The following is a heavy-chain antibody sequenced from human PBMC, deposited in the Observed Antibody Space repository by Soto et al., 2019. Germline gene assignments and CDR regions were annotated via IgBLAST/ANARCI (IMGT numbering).Heavy chain of an antibody. CDR3: ARPASYDFWSGYLTHFDY. J-gene: IGHJ4*02. CDR1: GGSISSSSYY. V-gene: IGHV4-39*01. D-gene: IGHD3-3*01. Sequence: PSETLSLTCTVSGGSISSSSYYWVWIRQPPGKGLEWIGSIYYSGSTYYNPSHKRRVTISVDTSKHQSSLKLSSVTAADMAVYYCARPASYDFWSGYLTHFDYWGQGTLVTVSS. CDR2: IYYSGST.